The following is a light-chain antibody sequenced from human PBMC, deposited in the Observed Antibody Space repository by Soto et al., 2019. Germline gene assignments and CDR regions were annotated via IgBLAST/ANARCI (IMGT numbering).Light chain of an antibody. CDR3: QHHNSYSGT. CDR1: QTISSW. J-gene: IGKJ1*01. CDR2: KAS. Sequence: DIKMTQSPSTLSGSVGDRVTITCRASQTISSWLAWYQQKPGKAPKLLIYKASTLKSGVPSRFSGSGSGTEFTLTISSLQPDDFATYYCQHHNSYSGTFGQGTKVDIK. V-gene: IGKV1-5*03.